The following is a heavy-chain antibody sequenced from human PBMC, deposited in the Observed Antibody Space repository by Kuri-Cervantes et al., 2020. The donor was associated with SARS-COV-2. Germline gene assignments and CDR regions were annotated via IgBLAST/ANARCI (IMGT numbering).Heavy chain of an antibody. D-gene: IGHD3-16*01. V-gene: IGHV4-34*01. J-gene: IGHJ6*02. CDR2: INHSGST. Sequence: SQTLSLTCAVYGGSFSGYYWSWIRQPPGKGLEWIGEINHSGSTNYNPSLKSRVTISVDTSKNQFSLKLSSVTAADTAVYCCARGRVYARRIYYYYYGMDVWGQGTTVTVSS. CDR3: ARGRVYARRIYYYYYGMDV. CDR1: GGSFSGYY.